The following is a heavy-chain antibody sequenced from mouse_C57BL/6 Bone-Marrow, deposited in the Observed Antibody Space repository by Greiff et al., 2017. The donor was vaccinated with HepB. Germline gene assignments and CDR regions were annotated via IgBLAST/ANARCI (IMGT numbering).Heavy chain of an antibody. V-gene: IGHV1-69*01. Sequence: QVQLQQPGAELVMPGASVKLSCKASGYTFTSYWMHWVKQRPGQGLEWIGEIDPSDSYTNYNQKFKGKSTLTVDKYSSTAYMQLSSLTSEDSAVYYCARSPIYYGNYGYFDVWGTGTTVTVSS. CDR3: ARSPIYYGNYGYFDV. D-gene: IGHD2-1*01. CDR2: IDPSDSYT. CDR1: GYTFTSYW. J-gene: IGHJ1*03.